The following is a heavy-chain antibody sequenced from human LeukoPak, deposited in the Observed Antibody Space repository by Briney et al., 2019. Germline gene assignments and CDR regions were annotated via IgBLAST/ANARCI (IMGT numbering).Heavy chain of an antibody. CDR3: ARLIGHYDFWSGYLDY. CDR1: GGSISSGGYY. D-gene: IGHD3-3*01. V-gene: IGHV4-31*03. J-gene: IGHJ4*02. CDR2: IYYSGST. Sequence: SETLSLTCTVSGGSISSGGYYWSWIRQHPGKGLEWIGYIYYSGSTYYNPSLKSRVTISVDTSKNQFSLKLSSVTAADTAVYYCARLIGHYDFWSGYLDYWGQGTLVTVSS.